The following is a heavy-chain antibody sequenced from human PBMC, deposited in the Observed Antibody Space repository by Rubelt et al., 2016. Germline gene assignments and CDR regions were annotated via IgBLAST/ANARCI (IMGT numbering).Heavy chain of an antibody. CDR2: INPGDGDT. CDR1: AYTFTTYA. J-gene: IGHJ4*02. V-gene: IGHV1-3*01. CDR3: GRVGGTYYVDYLDY. Sequence: QVQLVQSGVEVKKPGASVKSSCQASAYTFTTYAMHWVRQAPGQRLEWMGWINPGDGDTKFSQVVQGRVTISMDTSASTAYMELSSLRSEDTAVYYCGRVGGTYYVDYLDYWGQGTLVTVSS. D-gene: IGHD1-26*01.